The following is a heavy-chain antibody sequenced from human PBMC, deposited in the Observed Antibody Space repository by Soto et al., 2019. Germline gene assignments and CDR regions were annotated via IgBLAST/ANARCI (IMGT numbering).Heavy chain of an antibody. Sequence: QVQLVQSGAEVKKPGASVKVSCKASGYTFTSYDINWVRQATGQGLEWMGWMNPNSGNTGYAQKFRGRVTMTRNTSISTAYMELSSLRSEETAVYYWASERTGTTSMAVWGQGTTVNVSS. CDR3: ASERTGTTSMAV. D-gene: IGHD1-1*01. CDR2: MNPNSGNT. V-gene: IGHV1-8*01. CDR1: GYTFTSYD. J-gene: IGHJ6*02.